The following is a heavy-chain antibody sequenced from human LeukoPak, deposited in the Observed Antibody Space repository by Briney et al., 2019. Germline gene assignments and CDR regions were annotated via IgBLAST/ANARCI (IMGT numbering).Heavy chain of an antibody. V-gene: IGHV3-21*01. CDR2: ISSSSSYI. D-gene: IGHD7-27*01. J-gene: IGHJ4*02. CDR3: AREETTDWGTYYFDY. Sequence: GGSLRLSCAASGFTFSSYSMNWVRQAPGKGLEWVSSISSSSSYIYYADSVKGRFTISRDNAKNSLYLQMNSLRAEDTAVYYCAREETTDWGTYYFDYWGQGTLVTVSS. CDR1: GFTFSSYS.